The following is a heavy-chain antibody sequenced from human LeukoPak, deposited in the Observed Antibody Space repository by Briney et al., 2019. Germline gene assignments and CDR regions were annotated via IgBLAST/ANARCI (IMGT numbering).Heavy chain of an antibody. CDR1: GGSISSSSYY. CDR2: IYYSGST. J-gene: IGHJ4*02. Sequence: SETLSLTCTVSGGSISSSSYYWGWIRQPPGKGLEWIGSIYYSGSTYYNPSLKSRVTISVDTSKNQFSLKLSSVTAADTAVYYCARRGGNGPDYWGQGTLVTVSS. CDR3: ARRGGNGPDY. V-gene: IGHV4-39*01. D-gene: IGHD4-23*01.